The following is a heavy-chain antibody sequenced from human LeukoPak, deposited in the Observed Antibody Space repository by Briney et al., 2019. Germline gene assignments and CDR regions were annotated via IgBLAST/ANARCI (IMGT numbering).Heavy chain of an antibody. D-gene: IGHD2-15*01. Sequence: ASVKVSCKTSGYTFGKYAIHWVRQAPGQRFEWMGWIDGGNGDTRFSQKFQDRVSFARDTFATTVYMEVTSLRSEDTAVYYCARDQSRDIRVDFDYWGQGTLVTVSS. CDR3: ARDQSRDIRVDFDY. CDR1: GYTFGKYA. CDR2: IDGGNGDT. J-gene: IGHJ4*02. V-gene: IGHV1-3*01.